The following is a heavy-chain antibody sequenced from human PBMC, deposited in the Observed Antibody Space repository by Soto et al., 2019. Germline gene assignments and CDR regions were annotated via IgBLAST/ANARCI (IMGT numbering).Heavy chain of an antibody. V-gene: IGHV1-46*01. CDR1: GYTFTSYY. CDR2: INPSAGST. J-gene: IGHJ3*02. Sequence: QVQLVQSGAEVTKPGASVKVSCKASGYTFTSYYMHWVRQAPGQGLEWRGIINPSAGSTSYAQKFQRRVTMTSDTSTSTVYMELSSVRSEDTAVYFFAGDRVDGLVVASTRAFDIWCRGTMVTVSS. CDR3: AGDRVDGLVVASTRAFDI. D-gene: IGHD2-15*01.